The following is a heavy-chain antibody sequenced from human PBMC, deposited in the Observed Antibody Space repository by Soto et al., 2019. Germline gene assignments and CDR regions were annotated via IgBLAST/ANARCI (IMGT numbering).Heavy chain of an antibody. Sequence: QVQLVESGGGVVQPGRSLRLSCAASGFTFSSYGMHWVRQAPGKGLEWVAVIWYDGSNKYYADSVKGRFTISRDNSKNTLYLQMNSLRAEDTALYYCASDGYCSGGSCYSVPVFVYWGQGTLVTVSS. V-gene: IGHV3-33*01. J-gene: IGHJ4*02. CDR3: ASDGYCSGGSCYSVPVFVY. CDR2: IWYDGSNK. CDR1: GFTFSSYG. D-gene: IGHD2-15*01.